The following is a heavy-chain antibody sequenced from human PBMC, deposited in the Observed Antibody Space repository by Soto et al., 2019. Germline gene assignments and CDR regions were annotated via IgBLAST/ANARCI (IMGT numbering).Heavy chain of an antibody. J-gene: IGHJ3*02. Sequence: QVQLVESGGGVVQPGRSLRLSCAASGFTFSSYAMHWVRQAPGKGLEWVAVISYDGSNKYYADSVKGRFTISRDNSKNTLYLQMNRLRAEDTAVYYGARELRSGSYPGHDAFDIWGQGTMVTVSS. D-gene: IGHD1-26*01. V-gene: IGHV3-30-3*01. CDR3: ARELRSGSYPGHDAFDI. CDR2: ISYDGSNK. CDR1: GFTFSSYA.